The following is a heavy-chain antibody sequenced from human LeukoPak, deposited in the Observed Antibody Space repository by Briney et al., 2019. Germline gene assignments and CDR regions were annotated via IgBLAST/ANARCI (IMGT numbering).Heavy chain of an antibody. D-gene: IGHD1-26*01. V-gene: IGHV3-73*01. CDR2: IRSEANSYAT. J-gene: IGHJ4*02. CDR3: TRMGSGRSVDH. Sequence: GGSLRLSCAASGFTFSGSAIHWVRQASGKGLEWVGRIRSEANSYATEYAASVKGRFTISRDDPEKTAYLQMNSLKIEDTAVYYCTRMGSGRSVDHWGQGTLVTVSS. CDR1: GFTFSGSA.